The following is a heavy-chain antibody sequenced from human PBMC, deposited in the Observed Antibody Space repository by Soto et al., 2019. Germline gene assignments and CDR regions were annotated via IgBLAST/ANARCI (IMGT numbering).Heavy chain of an antibody. CDR1: GFTVSSNY. CDR2: IYSGGST. D-gene: IGHD1-1*01. Sequence: GGSLRLSCAASGFTVSSNYMSWVRQAPGKGLEWVSVIYSGGSTYYADSVKGRFTISRDNSKNTLYLQMNSLRAEDTAVYYCARAYPAGTTGGYWGQGTMVTVSS. V-gene: IGHV3-66*01. CDR3: ARAYPAGTTGGY. J-gene: IGHJ4*02.